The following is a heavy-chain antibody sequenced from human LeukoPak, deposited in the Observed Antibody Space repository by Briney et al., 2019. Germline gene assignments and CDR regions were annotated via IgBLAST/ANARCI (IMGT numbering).Heavy chain of an antibody. V-gene: IGHV3-48*01. CDR2: ISSSSSTI. D-gene: IGHD5-18*01. Sequence: PGGSLRLSCAASGFTFSSYSMNWVRQAPGKGLEWVSYISSSSSTIYYADSVKGRFTISRDNAKNSLHLQMNSLRAEDTAVYYCARGGYSYGFRTFDYWGQGTLVTVSS. J-gene: IGHJ4*02. CDR3: ARGGYSYGFRTFDY. CDR1: GFTFSSYS.